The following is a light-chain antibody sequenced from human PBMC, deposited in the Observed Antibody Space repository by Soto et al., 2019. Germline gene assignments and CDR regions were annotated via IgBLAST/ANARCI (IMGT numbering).Light chain of an antibody. CDR3: QQYNSWPHS. Sequence: EPVLTQSPAILSVSLGERATFSCRASQSISSDLAWYQQKPGQVPRLLIYGASTRATGIPARFSGSGSGTEFTLTISGLQSEDFAVYHCQQYNSWPHSFGQGTKLEI. CDR1: QSISSD. J-gene: IGKJ2*01. V-gene: IGKV3-15*01. CDR2: GAS.